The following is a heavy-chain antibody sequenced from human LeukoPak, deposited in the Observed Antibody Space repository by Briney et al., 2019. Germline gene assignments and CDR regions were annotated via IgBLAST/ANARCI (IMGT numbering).Heavy chain of an antibody. J-gene: IGHJ4*02. Sequence: GGSLRLSCAASGFSFSTYAMSWVRQAPGKGLEWVSAISGSGGSTYYADSVKGRFTISRDNAKNSLYLQMNSLRAEDTAVYYCASKYGDYRAGWGQGTLVTVSS. CDR1: GFSFSTYA. CDR2: ISGSGGST. V-gene: IGHV3-23*01. D-gene: IGHD4-17*01. CDR3: ASKYGDYRAG.